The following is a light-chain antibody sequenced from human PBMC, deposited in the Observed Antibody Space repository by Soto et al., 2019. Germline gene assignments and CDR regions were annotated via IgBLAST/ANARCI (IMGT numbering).Light chain of an antibody. J-gene: IGKJ3*01. CDR3: QKYNSAPLT. V-gene: IGKV1-27*01. CDR2: AAS. CDR1: QGITNY. Sequence: GDRVTITCRASQGITNYLAWYQQKPGKVPKLLIYAASTLQSGVPSRFSGSGSGTDFTLTISSLQPEDVATYYCQKYNSAPLTFGPGTKVDIK.